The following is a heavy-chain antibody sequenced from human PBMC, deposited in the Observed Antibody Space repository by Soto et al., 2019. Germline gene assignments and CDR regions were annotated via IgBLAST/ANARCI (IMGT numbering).Heavy chain of an antibody. Sequence: GGSLRLSCAASGFTFSSYSMNWVRQAPGKGLEWVSSIISSSSYIYYADSVKGRFTISRDNAKNSVYLQMNSLRAEDTVVYYCAREQADIVATRPYYYYGMDVWGQGTTVTVSS. CDR1: GFTFSSYS. J-gene: IGHJ6*02. CDR2: IISSSSYI. CDR3: AREQADIVATRPYYYYGMDV. D-gene: IGHD5-12*01. V-gene: IGHV3-21*01.